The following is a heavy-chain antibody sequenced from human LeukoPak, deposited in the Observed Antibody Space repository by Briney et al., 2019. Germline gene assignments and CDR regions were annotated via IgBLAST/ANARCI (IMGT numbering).Heavy chain of an antibody. D-gene: IGHD6-19*01. Sequence: GGSLRLSCAASGFTFSSYGMHWVRQAPGKGLEWVAVISYDGSNKYYADSVKGRFTISRDNSKNTLYLQMNSLRAEDTAVYYCAKLPDGYSSGSDAFDIWGQGTMVAVSS. CDR1: GFTFSSYG. CDR3: AKLPDGYSSGSDAFDI. J-gene: IGHJ3*02. V-gene: IGHV3-30*18. CDR2: ISYDGSNK.